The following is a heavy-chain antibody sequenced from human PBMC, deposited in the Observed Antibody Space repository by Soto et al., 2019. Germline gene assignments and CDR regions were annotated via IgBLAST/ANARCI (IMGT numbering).Heavy chain of an antibody. V-gene: IGHV3-49*03. CDR2: IRSKAYGGTT. J-gene: IGHJ6*02. CDR1: GFTFGDYA. D-gene: IGHD6-19*01. Sequence: PGGSLRLSCTASGFTFGDYAMSWFRQAPGKGLEWVGFIRSKAYGGTTEYAASVKGRFTISRDDSKSIAYLQMNSLKTEDTAVYYCTRRIAVAADYYYYGMDVWGQGTTVTVSS. CDR3: TRRIAVAADYYYYGMDV.